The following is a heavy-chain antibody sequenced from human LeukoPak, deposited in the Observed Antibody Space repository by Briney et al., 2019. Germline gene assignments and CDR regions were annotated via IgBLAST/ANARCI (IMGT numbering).Heavy chain of an antibody. CDR2: IKRDGSDK. V-gene: IGHV3-7*01. D-gene: IGHD2-2*01. CDR1: GFTFSSYW. CDR3: ARARRPDGVVPAARYMDV. Sequence: GGSLRLSCAASGFTFSSYWMSWVRQAPGKGLEWVAYIKRDGSDKYHVDSVKGRFTISRDNSKNSLYLQTNSLRADDTAVYYCARARRPDGVVPAARYMDVWGKGTTVTVSS. J-gene: IGHJ6*03.